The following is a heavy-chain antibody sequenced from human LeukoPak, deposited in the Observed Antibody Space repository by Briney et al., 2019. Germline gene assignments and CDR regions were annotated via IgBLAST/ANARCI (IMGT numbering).Heavy chain of an antibody. CDR3: ARDRDYYDSSGYYPLDY. J-gene: IGHJ4*02. CDR1: GYTFTGYY. CDR2: INPNSGGT. D-gene: IGHD3-22*01. Sequence: ASMKVSCKASGYTFTGYYIHWVRQAPGQGLEWVGWINPNSGGTNYAQKFQGRVTMTRDTSISTAYMELTRLRSDDTAVYYCARDRDYYDSSGYYPLDYWGQGSLVTVSS. V-gene: IGHV1-2*02.